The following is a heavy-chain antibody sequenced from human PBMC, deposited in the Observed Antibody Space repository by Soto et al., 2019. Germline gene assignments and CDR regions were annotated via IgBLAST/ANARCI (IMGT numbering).Heavy chain of an antibody. D-gene: IGHD3-10*01. Sequence: GGSLRLSCAASGFTFSSYGMHWVRQAPGKGLEWVAVISYDGSNKYYADSVKGRFTISRDNSKNTLYLQMNSLRAEDTAVYYCAKAFRVTMVRGVIDYWGQGTLVTVSS. CDR3: AKAFRVTMVRGVIDY. CDR1: GFTFSSYG. CDR2: ISYDGSNK. J-gene: IGHJ4*02. V-gene: IGHV3-30*18.